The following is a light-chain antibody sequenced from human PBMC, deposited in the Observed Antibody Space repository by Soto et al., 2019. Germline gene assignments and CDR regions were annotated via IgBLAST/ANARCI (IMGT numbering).Light chain of an antibody. Sequence: DIQLTQSPSSLSASVGDRVTITCRASQSISSYLNWYQQKPGQAPKLLIYAASSLESGIPSRFSGSGSGTDFTLTVSSLQTEDFATYFCQQCYSTPTTFGQGTRLEIK. CDR2: AAS. CDR3: QQCYSTPTT. V-gene: IGKV1-39*01. CDR1: QSISSY. J-gene: IGKJ5*01.